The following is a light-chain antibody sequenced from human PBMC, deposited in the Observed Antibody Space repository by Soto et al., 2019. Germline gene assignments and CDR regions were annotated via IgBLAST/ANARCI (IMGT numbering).Light chain of an antibody. CDR3: QQRSDWPWT. CDR1: QSVSSY. J-gene: IGKJ1*01. Sequence: EIVVSQSPATLSLSKGERATLSCRASQSVSSYLAWYQQKPGQAPRLLMYEASNRATGIPARFSGGGSGTDFTLTISSLEPEDFAVYYCQQRSDWPWTFGQGTKVDI. V-gene: IGKV3-11*01. CDR2: EAS.